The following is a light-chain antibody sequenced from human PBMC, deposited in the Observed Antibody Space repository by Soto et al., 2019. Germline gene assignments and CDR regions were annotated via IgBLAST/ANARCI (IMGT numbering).Light chain of an antibody. CDR3: QQYTSHST. CDR2: QAS. Sequence: DIQLTQTPSTFSASVGDEVTITCRASQTISRWLAWYQQKPGKAPKLLIYQASSLENGVPPRFSGSGSGTDFSLTISSLQPDDFATYYCQQYTSHSTFGQGTKVDIK. J-gene: IGKJ1*01. V-gene: IGKV1-5*03. CDR1: QTISRW.